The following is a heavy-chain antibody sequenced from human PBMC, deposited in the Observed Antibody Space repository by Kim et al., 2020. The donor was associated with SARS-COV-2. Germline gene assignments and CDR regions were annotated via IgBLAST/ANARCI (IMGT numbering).Heavy chain of an antibody. Sequence: GGSLRLSCAASGFTFSSYSMNWVRQAPGKGLEWVSSISSSSSYIYYADSVKGRFTISRDNAKNSLYLQMNSLRAEDTAVYYCARDAFGEYYFDYWGQGTLVTVSS. J-gene: IGHJ4*02. CDR3: ARDAFGEYYFDY. CDR1: GFTFSSYS. D-gene: IGHD3-10*01. V-gene: IGHV3-21*01. CDR2: ISSSSSYI.